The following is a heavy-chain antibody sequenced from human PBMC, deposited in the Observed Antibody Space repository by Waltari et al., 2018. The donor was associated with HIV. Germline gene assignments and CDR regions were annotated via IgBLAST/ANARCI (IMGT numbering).Heavy chain of an antibody. CDR2: ISYDGSNK. Sequence: QVQLVESGGGVVQAGRSLRLSCAAAGFTFSGHPLHRVCQAPGKGLEWVAVISYDGSNKYYADSVKGRFTISRDNSKNTLYLQMNSLRAEDTAVYYCASSIAAAGDYWGQGTLVTVSS. J-gene: IGHJ4*02. V-gene: IGHV3-30*01. CDR1: GFTFSGHP. D-gene: IGHD6-13*01. CDR3: ASSIAAAGDY.